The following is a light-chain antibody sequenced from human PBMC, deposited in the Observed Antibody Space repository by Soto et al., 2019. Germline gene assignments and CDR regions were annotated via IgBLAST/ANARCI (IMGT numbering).Light chain of an antibody. Sequence: QAVVTQPPSVSGAPGQRVTISCTGSSSNIGAGYDVHWYQQLPGTAPKLLISGNSNRPSGVPDRFSGSKSGTSASLAITGLQAEDEADYYCQSYDSSLSGSRVFGGGTKVTVL. V-gene: IGLV1-40*01. J-gene: IGLJ2*01. CDR1: SSNIGAGYD. CDR3: QSYDSSLSGSRV. CDR2: GNS.